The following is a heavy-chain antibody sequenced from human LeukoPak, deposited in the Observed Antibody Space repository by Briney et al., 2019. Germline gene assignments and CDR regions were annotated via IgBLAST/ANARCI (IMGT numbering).Heavy chain of an antibody. CDR2: ISGYNGNT. CDR1: GYTFTSYG. J-gene: IGHJ4*02. V-gene: IGHV1-18*01. Sequence: ASVKVSCKASGYTFTSYGFNWVRQAPGQGLEWLGWISGYNGNTEYAQKVQGRVTMTTDTSTNTAYMELRSLGSDDTAVYYCARDPLTGNTGDYWGQGTLITVSA. D-gene: IGHD1-7*01. CDR3: ARDPLTGNTGDY.